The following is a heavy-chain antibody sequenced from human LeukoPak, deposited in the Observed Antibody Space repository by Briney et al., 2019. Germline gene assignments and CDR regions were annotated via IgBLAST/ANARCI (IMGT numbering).Heavy chain of an antibody. Sequence: SETLSLTCTVSGGSISSSSYYWGWIRQPPGKGLEWIGSIYYSGSTYYNPSLKSRVTISVDTSKNQFSLKLSSVTAADTAVYYCAREGGMLYYYDSSGPPKPDAFDIWGQGTMVTVSS. V-gene: IGHV4-39*07. CDR3: AREGGMLYYYDSSGPPKPDAFDI. D-gene: IGHD3-22*01. CDR1: GGSISSSSYY. CDR2: IYYSGST. J-gene: IGHJ3*02.